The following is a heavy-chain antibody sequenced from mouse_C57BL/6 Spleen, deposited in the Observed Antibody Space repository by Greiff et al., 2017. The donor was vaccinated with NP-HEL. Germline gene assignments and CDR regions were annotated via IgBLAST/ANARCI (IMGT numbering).Heavy chain of an antibody. CDR3: AREEYPYYFDY. V-gene: IGHV1-64*01. D-gene: IGHD5-1*01. Sequence: QVQLQQPGAELVKPGASVKLSCKASGYTFTSYWLHWVKQRPGQGLEWIGMIHPNRGSTHYNEKFKSKATLTVDKSSSTAYMQLSSLTSEDSAVYYCAREEYPYYFDYWGQGTTLTVSS. J-gene: IGHJ2*01. CDR1: GYTFTSYW. CDR2: IHPNRGST.